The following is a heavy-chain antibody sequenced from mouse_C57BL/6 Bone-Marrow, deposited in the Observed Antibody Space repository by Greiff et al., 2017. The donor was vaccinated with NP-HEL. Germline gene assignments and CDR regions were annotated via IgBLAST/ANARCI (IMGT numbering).Heavy chain of an antibody. Sequence: EVHLVESGGGLVKPGGSLKLSCAASGFTFSSYAMSWVRQTPEKRLEWVATISDGGSYTYYPDNVKGRFTISRDNAKNNLYLQMSHLKSEDTAMYYCALITKGYWGQGTTLTVSS. CDR2: ISDGGSYT. CDR3: ALITKGY. CDR1: GFTFSSYA. J-gene: IGHJ2*01. V-gene: IGHV5-4*01. D-gene: IGHD1-1*01.